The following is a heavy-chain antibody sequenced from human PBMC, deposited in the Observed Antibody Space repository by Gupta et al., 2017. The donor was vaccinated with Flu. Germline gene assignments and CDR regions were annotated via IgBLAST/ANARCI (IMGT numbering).Heavy chain of an antibody. Sequence: QVQLVESGGGVVQPGRSLRLSCAASGFTFNSYSMHWVRQAPGKGLEWVAVIWYDGNDKYYADSVKGRFTISRDNSESTLFLQMNSLRPEDTAVYYCARDLQLRFFDWSPGTFDYWGQGTLVIVSS. CDR2: IWYDGNDK. CDR3: ARDLQLRFFDWSPGTFDY. D-gene: IGHD3-9*01. J-gene: IGHJ4*02. CDR1: GFTFNSYS. V-gene: IGHV3-33*01.